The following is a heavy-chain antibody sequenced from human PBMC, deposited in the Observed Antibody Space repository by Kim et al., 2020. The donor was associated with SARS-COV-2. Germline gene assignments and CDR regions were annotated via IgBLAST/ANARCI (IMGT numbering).Heavy chain of an antibody. D-gene: IGHD2-8*01. J-gene: IGHJ4*02. CDR2: IYYSGST. CDR1: GGSISSSSYY. Sequence: SETLSLTCTVSGGSISSSSYYWGWIRQPPGKGLEWIGSIYYSGSTYYNPSLKSRVTISVDTSKNQFSLKLSSVTAADTAVYYCARHSDIVLMVRWRGHFDYWGQGTLVTVSS. V-gene: IGHV4-39*01. CDR3: ARHSDIVLMVRWRGHFDY.